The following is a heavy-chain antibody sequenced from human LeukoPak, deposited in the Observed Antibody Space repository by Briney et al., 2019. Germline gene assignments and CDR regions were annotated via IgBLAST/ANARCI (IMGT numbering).Heavy chain of an antibody. Sequence: PSETLSLTCTVSGGSISSYYWSWIRQPPGKGLEWIGYIYYSGSTNYNPSLKSRVTISVDTSKNQFSLRLSSVTAADTAVYYCARGSNWFDPWGQGTLVTVSS. V-gene: IGHV4-59*08. J-gene: IGHJ5*02. CDR2: IYYSGST. CDR3: ARGSNWFDP. CDR1: GGSISSYY.